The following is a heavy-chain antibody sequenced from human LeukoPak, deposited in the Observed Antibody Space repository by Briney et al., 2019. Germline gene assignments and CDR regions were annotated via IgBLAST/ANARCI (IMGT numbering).Heavy chain of an antibody. V-gene: IGHV3-7*01. CDR3: ATGPQWFGELFCDY. CDR1: GFTFSSYW. J-gene: IGHJ4*02. Sequence: GGSLRLSCAASGFTFSSYWMSWVRQAPGKGLEWVANIKQDGSDKFYVDSVKGRFTISRDNAKNSLCLQMNSLRAEDTAVYYCATGPQWFGELFCDYWGQGTLVSVSS. D-gene: IGHD3-10*01. CDR2: IKQDGSDK.